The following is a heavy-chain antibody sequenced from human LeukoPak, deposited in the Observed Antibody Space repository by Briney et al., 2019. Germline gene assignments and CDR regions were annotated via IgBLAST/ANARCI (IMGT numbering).Heavy chain of an antibody. CDR3: AVTSGSYWDYFDY. V-gene: IGHV4-38-2*02. J-gene: IGHJ4*02. Sequence: SETLSLTCTVSGGSISSYYWGWIRQPPGKGLEWIGSIYHSGSTYYNPSLKSRVTISVDTSKNQFSLKLSSVTAADTAVYYCAVTSGSYWDYFDYWGQGTLVTVSS. CDR1: GGSISSYY. D-gene: IGHD1-26*01. CDR2: IYHSGST.